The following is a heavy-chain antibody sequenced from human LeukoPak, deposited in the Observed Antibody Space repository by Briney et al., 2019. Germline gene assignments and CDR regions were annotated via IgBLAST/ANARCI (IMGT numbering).Heavy chain of an antibody. Sequence: GRSLRLSCAASGFTFSSYGMHWVRQAPGKGLEWVAFIRYDGSNKYYADSVKGRFTISRDNSKNTLYLQMNSLRAEDTAVYYCAKDYSGSYHALDYWGQGTLVTVSS. CDR3: AKDYSGSYHALDY. CDR2: IRYDGSNK. V-gene: IGHV3-30*02. CDR1: GFTFSSYG. D-gene: IGHD1-26*01. J-gene: IGHJ4*02.